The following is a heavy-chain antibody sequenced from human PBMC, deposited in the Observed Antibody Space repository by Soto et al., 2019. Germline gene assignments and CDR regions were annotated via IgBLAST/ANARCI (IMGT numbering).Heavy chain of an antibody. CDR3: ARPASGGSRDAFDI. CDR2: IDPNDSFI. J-gene: IGHJ3*02. D-gene: IGHD2-15*01. CDR1: GYRFTVFW. Sequence: GESLKISCQGSGYRFTVFWLNWVRQRPGKGLEWVGRIDPNDSFINYSPPFEGHVTISADKSISTAYLQWTRLQAADTAIYYCARPASGGSRDAFDIWGQGTMVTVSS. V-gene: IGHV5-10-1*01.